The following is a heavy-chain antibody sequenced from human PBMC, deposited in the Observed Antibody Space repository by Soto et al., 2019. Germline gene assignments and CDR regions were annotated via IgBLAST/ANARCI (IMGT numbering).Heavy chain of an antibody. V-gene: IGHV3-21*01. CDR2: ISSSSSYI. CDR3: ARALRDYWYFDL. CDR1: GFTFSSYS. Sequence: GGSLRLSCAASGFTFSSYSMNWVRQAPGKGLEWVSSISSSSSYIYYADSVKGRFTISRDNAKNSLYLQMNSLRAEDTAVYYCARALRDYWYFDLWGRGTLVTVSS. D-gene: IGHD4-17*01. J-gene: IGHJ2*01.